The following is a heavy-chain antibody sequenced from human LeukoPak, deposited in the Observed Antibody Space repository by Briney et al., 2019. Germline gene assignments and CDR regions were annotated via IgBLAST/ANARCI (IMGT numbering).Heavy chain of an antibody. CDR1: GFTVSSNY. J-gene: IGHJ4*02. CDR2: VYSAGST. CDR3: ARAVVVTATPYFDS. Sequence: GGSLRLSCAVSGFTVSSNYMGWVRQAPGKGLEGVSVVYSAGSTSYADSVKGRFTISRDNSKNTLYLQMNSLRAEDTAVYYCARAVVVTATPYFDSWGQGALVTVSS. D-gene: IGHD2-21*02. V-gene: IGHV3-53*01.